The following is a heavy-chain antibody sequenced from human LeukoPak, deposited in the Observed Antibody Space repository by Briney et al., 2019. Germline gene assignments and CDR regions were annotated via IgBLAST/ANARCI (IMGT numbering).Heavy chain of an antibody. V-gene: IGHV3-48*04. CDR2: ISSSGSTI. J-gene: IGHJ4*02. CDR1: GFTFSSYG. D-gene: IGHD5-24*01. Sequence: GGSLRLSCAASGFTFSSYGMTWIRQAPGKGLEWVSYISSSGSTIYYADSVKGRFTISRDNAKNSLYLQMNSLRAEDTAVYYCASRDGYNFDYWGQGTLVTVSS. CDR3: ASRDGYNFDY.